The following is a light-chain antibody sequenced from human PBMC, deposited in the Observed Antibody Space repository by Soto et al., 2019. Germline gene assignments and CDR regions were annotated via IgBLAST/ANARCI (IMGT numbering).Light chain of an antibody. CDR2: YDD. V-gene: IGLV1-36*01. Sequence: QSVLTQPPSVSEAPRQRVTISCSGSSSNIGNNAVNWYQQLPGKAPKLLIYYDDLLPSGVSDRFSGSKSGTSASRAISGLQSEDEADYYCAAWDDSLNGPVFGGGTKVTVL. J-gene: IGLJ2*01. CDR3: AAWDDSLNGPV. CDR1: SSNIGNNA.